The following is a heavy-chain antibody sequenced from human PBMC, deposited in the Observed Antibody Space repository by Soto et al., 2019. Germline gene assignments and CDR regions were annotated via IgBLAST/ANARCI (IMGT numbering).Heavy chain of an antibody. Sequence: QVQLMQSGAEVRKPGASVKVSCKASGYTFISYDINWVRQAAGQGLEWVGWMKPNSGNTGYAQTFQGRVTMTRDTSTGTAYMVLSSLRSDDTAVYYCARAYSSTWYEEGYWVQGTLVTVSS. D-gene: IGHD6-13*01. CDR2: MKPNSGNT. CDR1: GYTFISYD. J-gene: IGHJ4*02. CDR3: ARAYSSTWYEEGY. V-gene: IGHV1-8*01.